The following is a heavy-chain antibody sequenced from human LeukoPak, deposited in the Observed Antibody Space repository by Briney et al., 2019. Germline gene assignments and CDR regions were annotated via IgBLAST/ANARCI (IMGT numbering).Heavy chain of an antibody. CDR1: GGSISSYY. CDR3: ARGGGRMTTATYFDY. Sequence: PSETLSLTCTVSGGSISSYYWSWIRQPPGKGLEWIGYIYYSGSTNYNPSLKSRVTISVDTSKNQFSLKLSSVTAADTAVYYCARGGGRMTTATYFDYWGQGTLVTVSS. D-gene: IGHD4-17*01. V-gene: IGHV4-59*01. J-gene: IGHJ4*02. CDR2: IYYSGST.